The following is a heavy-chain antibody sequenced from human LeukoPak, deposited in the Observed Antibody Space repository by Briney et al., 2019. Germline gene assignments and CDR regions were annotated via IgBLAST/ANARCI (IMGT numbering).Heavy chain of an antibody. CDR1: GGSFSGYY. D-gene: IGHD6-13*01. Sequence: PSETPSLTCAVYGGSFSGYYWSWIRQPPGKGLEWIGEINHSGSTNYNPSLKSRVTISVDTSKNQFSLKLSSVTAADTAVYYCARGIAAAGGVDYWGQGTLVTVSS. J-gene: IGHJ4*02. CDR3: ARGIAAAGGVDY. V-gene: IGHV4-34*01. CDR2: INHSGST.